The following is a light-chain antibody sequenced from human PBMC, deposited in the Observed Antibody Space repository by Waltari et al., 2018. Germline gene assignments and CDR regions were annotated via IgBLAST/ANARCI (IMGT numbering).Light chain of an antibody. V-gene: IGKV1-5*03. CDR2: WTS. CDR1: QSIGTC. Sequence: DIQMPQSPSTLPASVGDGVTITCRASQSIGTCLAWYQQKPGEAPKLLIDWTSRLQGGVPSRFSGSGSGTEFTLTVSSLQPDDFAIYYCEQYITLPLSFGGGTKVELK. CDR3: EQYITLPLS. J-gene: IGKJ4*01.